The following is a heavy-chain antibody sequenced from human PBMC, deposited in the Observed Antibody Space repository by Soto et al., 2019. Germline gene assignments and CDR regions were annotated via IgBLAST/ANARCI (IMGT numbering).Heavy chain of an antibody. CDR1: GYTFTNYG. Sequence: SGSEVKNPGASVKVSCKASGYTFTNYGISWVRQAPGQGLEWVGWINAENGHTNYAQKFQGRVTITADTSTATGYMDLRSLRSDDTAVYYCARDIRYDVDYWGQGTLVTVSS. D-gene: IGHD3-16*02. J-gene: IGHJ4*02. CDR2: INAENGHT. V-gene: IGHV1-18*01. CDR3: ARDIRYDVDY.